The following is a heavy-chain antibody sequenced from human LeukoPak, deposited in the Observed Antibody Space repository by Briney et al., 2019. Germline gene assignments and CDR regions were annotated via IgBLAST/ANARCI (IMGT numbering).Heavy chain of an antibody. CDR3: AKSDASGSYADY. Sequence: QPGGSLRLSCAASGFTFSSYAMSWVRRAPGKGLEWVSAISGSGGSTYYADSVKGWFTISRDNSKNTLYLQMNSLRAEDTAVYYCAKSDASGSYADYWGQGTLVTVSS. CDR1: GFTFSSYA. D-gene: IGHD3-10*01. V-gene: IGHV3-23*01. CDR2: ISGSGGST. J-gene: IGHJ4*02.